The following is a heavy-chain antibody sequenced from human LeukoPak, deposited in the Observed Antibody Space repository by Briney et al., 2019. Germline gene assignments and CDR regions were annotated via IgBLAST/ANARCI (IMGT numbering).Heavy chain of an antibody. D-gene: IGHD3-10*01. J-gene: IGHJ3*02. Sequence: SETLSLTCTVSRGSISSSSYYWGWIRQPPGKGLEWIGSISYSGSTYYNPSLKSRVTIFVDTSKNQFSLKLSSVTAADTAVYYCARQGKVASVISRAFDIWGQGTMVTVSS. CDR2: ISYSGST. CDR1: RGSISSSSYY. CDR3: ARQGKVASVISRAFDI. V-gene: IGHV4-39*01.